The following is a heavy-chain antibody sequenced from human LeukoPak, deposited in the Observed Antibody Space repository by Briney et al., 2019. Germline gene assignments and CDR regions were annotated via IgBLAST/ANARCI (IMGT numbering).Heavy chain of an antibody. CDR1: GFTFSSCS. CDR2: ISSSSSTI. V-gene: IGHV3-48*01. CDR3: ARDERVATSRYYYYYMDV. J-gene: IGHJ6*03. Sequence: GGSLRLSCAASGFTFSSCSMNWVRRAPGKGREWVSYISSSSSTIYYADSVKGRFTISRDNAKNSLYLQMNSLRAEDTAVYYCARDERVATSRYYYYYMDVWGKGTTVTISS. D-gene: IGHD5-12*01.